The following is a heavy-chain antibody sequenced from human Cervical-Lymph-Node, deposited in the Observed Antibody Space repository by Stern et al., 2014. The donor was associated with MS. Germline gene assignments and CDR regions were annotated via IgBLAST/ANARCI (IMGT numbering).Heavy chain of an antibody. D-gene: IGHD2/OR15-2a*01. CDR1: GYSFSDFY. J-gene: IGHJ5*02. CDR3: TRGDLVIVSVVLGRFDP. Sequence: QVQLVQSGAEVKKPGASMKVSCKASGYSFSDFYIHWVRQAPGQGLEWMGRINPKSGGTKYAQKFRGRVTMTRDTSIGTAYMELSRLKSDDTAVYYCTRGDLVIVSVVLGRFDPWGQGTLATVAS. CDR2: INPKSGGT. V-gene: IGHV1-2*06.